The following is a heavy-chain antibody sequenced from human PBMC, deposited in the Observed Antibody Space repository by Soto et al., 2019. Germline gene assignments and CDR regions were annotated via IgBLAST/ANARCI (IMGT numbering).Heavy chain of an antibody. CDR1: GGTFTIFA. J-gene: IGHJ4*02. CDR3: VRDLGSGYDPGDY. V-gene: IGHV1-69*12. CDR2: IIPIIGTT. D-gene: IGHD5-12*01. Sequence: QVQLVQSGAEVKKPGSSVKVSCKASGGTFTIFAVSWVRQAPGQGLEWMGGIIPIIGTTNYAQRFQGRITISGDEYTSTAYMELSSLRSEDTAMYYCVRDLGSGYDPGDYWGQGTLVTVSS.